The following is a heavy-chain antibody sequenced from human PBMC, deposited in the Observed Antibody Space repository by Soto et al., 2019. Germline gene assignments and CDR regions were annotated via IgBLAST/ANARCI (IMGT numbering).Heavy chain of an antibody. CDR1: GFTFGDYA. D-gene: IGHD2-2*02. Sequence: GGSLRLSCTASGFTFGDYAMSWFRQAPGKGLEWVGFIRSKAYGGTTEYAASVKGRSTISRDDSKSIAYLQMNSLKTEDTAVYYCTRDSTRYTTGFDPWGQGTLVTVSS. CDR3: TRDSTRYTTGFDP. V-gene: IGHV3-49*03. J-gene: IGHJ5*02. CDR2: IRSKAYGGTT.